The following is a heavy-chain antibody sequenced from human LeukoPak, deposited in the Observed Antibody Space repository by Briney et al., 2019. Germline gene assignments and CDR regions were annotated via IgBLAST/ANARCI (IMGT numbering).Heavy chain of an antibody. Sequence: ASVKVSCKASGYTFTSYGISCVRQAPGQGLEWMGWISAYNGNTNYAQKLQGRVTMTTDTSTSTAYMELRSLRSDDKAVYYCAASYCSGGSCYIFDYWGQGTLVTVSS. J-gene: IGHJ4*02. CDR1: GYTFTSYG. CDR3: AASYCSGGSCYIFDY. D-gene: IGHD2-15*01. V-gene: IGHV1-18*04. CDR2: ISAYNGNT.